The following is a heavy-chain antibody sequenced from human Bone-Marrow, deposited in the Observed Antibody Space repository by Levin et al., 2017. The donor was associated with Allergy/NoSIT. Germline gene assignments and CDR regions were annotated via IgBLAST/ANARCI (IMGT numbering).Heavy chain of an antibody. CDR1: GGTFNTHV. V-gene: IGHV1-69*13. CDR2: IIPLFDIA. CDR3: AADYYDSSGYYRKDY. J-gene: IGHJ4*02. D-gene: IGHD3-22*01. Sequence: ASVKVSCKVSGGTFNTHVISWVRQAPGQGLEWMGGIIPLFDIANYAQKFQGRVTITADDSTSTAYMEVRSLRSEDTAVYYCAADYYDSSGYYRKDYWGQGTLVTVSS.